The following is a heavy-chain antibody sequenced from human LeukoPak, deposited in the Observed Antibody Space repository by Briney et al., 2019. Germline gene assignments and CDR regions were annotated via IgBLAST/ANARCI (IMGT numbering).Heavy chain of an antibody. CDR1: GFTFSSYS. CDR3: AREFSQLRTPENWFDP. Sequence: GGSLRLSCAASGFTFSSYSMNWVRQAPGKGLEWVSSISSSSSYIYYADSVKGRFTISRDNAKNSLYLQMNSLRAEDTAVYYCAREFSQLRTPENWFDPWGQGTLVTVSS. V-gene: IGHV3-21*01. D-gene: IGHD1-7*01. J-gene: IGHJ5*02. CDR2: ISSSSSYI.